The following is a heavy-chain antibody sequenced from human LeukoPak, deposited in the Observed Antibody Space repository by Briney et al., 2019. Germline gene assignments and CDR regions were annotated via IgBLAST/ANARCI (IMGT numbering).Heavy chain of an antibody. CDR2: INNSGST. V-gene: IGHV4-34*01. CDR3: ARGRKVYCSSTSCRSWFDP. Sequence: PSETLSLTCAVYGGSFSGYYWSWIRQPPGKRLEWIGEINNSGSTNDNPSLKSRVTISVDTSKNQFSLNLSSVTAADTAVYYCARGRKVYCSSTSCRSWFDPWGQGTLVTVSS. J-gene: IGHJ5*02. D-gene: IGHD2-2*01. CDR1: GGSFSGYY.